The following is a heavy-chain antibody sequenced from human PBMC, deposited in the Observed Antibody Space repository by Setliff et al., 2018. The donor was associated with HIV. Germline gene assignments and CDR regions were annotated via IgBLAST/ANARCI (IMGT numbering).Heavy chain of an antibody. J-gene: IGHJ4*02. CDR2: ISGSGNTI. Sequence: GGSLRLSCEASGFSFSDYYMNWIRQTPGKGPELISSISGSGNTIQYADFVKGRITVARDTAKNSLFLQMNSLKAEDTAVYYCVRGMALDYWGRGTLVTVSS. CDR3: VRGMALDY. D-gene: IGHD2-8*01. CDR1: GFSFSDYY. V-gene: IGHV3-11*04.